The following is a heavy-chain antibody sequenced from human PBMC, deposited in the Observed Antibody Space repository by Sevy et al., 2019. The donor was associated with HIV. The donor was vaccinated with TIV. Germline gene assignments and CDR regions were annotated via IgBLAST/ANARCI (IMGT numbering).Heavy chain of an antibody. Sequence: GGSLRLSCAASGFTFSSYAMHWVRQAPGKGLEWVAVISYDGSNKYYADSVKGRFTISRDNSKNTLYLQMNSLRAEDTAVYYCASDIVVVPAALSDPYHMYYYYSMDVWGQGTTVTVSS. CDR2: ISYDGSNK. CDR3: ASDIVVVPAALSDPYHMYYYYSMDV. CDR1: GFTFSSYA. J-gene: IGHJ6*02. V-gene: IGHV3-30-3*01. D-gene: IGHD2-2*01.